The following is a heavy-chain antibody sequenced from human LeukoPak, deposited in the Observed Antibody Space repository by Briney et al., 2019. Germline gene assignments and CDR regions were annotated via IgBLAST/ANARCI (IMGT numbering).Heavy chain of an antibody. V-gene: IGHV1-46*01. CDR3: ARAIVVVTAIQGYYFDY. J-gene: IGHJ4*02. Sequence: ASVKVSRKASGYTFTSYYMHWVRQAPGQGLEWMGIINPSGGSTSYAQKFQGRVTMTRDMSTSTVYMELSSLRSEDTAVYYCARAIVVVTAIQGYYFDYWGQGTLVTVSS. CDR1: GYTFTSYY. CDR2: INPSGGST. D-gene: IGHD2-21*02.